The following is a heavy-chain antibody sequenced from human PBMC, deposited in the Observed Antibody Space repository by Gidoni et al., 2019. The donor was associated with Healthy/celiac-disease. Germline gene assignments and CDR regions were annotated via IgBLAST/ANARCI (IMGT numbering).Heavy chain of an antibody. CDR1: GGSISSRSYY. CDR3: ASDPQRDWRRGNNWFDP. D-gene: IGHD3-9*01. J-gene: IGHJ5*02. CDR2: IYYSGST. V-gene: IGHV4-39*07. Sequence: QLQLQESGPGLVKPSETLSLTCTVSGGSISSRSYYWGWIRQPPGKGLEWLGSIYYSGSTYYTPSLKSRVTISVDTSKNQFSLKLSSVTAADTAVYYCASDPQRDWRRGNNWFDPWGQGTLVTVSS.